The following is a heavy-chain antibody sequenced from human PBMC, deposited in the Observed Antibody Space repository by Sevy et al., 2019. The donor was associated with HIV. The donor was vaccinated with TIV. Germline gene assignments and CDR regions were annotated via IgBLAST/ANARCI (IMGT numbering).Heavy chain of an antibody. CDR3: ARDLRFLEMQYGMDV. D-gene: IGHD3-3*01. CDR1: GFTFSSYA. V-gene: IGHV3-30-3*01. J-gene: IGHJ6*02. CDR2: ISYDGSNK. Sequence: GGSLRLSCVASGFTFSSYAMHWVRQAPGKGLEWVAVISYDGSNKYYADSVKGRFTISRDNSKNTLYLQMNSLRAEDTAVYYCARDLRFLEMQYGMDVWGQGTTVTVSS.